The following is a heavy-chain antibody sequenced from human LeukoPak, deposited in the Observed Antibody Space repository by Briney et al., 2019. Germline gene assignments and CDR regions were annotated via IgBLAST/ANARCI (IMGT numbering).Heavy chain of an antibody. D-gene: IGHD1-20*01. CDR2: IYTSGST. J-gene: IGHJ3*02. V-gene: IGHV4-61*02. Sequence: SQTLSLTCTVSGGSISSGSYYWSWIRQPAGKGLEWIGRIYTSGSTNYNPSLKSRVTISVDTSKNQFSLKLSSVTAADTAVYYCARDSRPKRYNWTPGAFDIWGQGTMVTVSS. CDR1: GGSISSGSYY. CDR3: ARDSRPKRYNWTPGAFDI.